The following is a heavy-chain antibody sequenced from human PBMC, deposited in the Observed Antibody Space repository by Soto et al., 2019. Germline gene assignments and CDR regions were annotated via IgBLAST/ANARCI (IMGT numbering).Heavy chain of an antibody. CDR3: ARDSCSSTSCYGGYYYYYGMDV. D-gene: IGHD2-2*01. V-gene: IGHV1-2*04. CDR1: GYTFTGYY. CDR2: INPNSGGT. J-gene: IGHJ6*02. Sequence: ASVKVSCKASGYTFTGYYMHWVRQAPGQGLEWMGWINPNSGGTNYAQKFQGWVTMTRDTSISTAYMELSRLRSDDTAVYYCARDSCSSTSCYGGYYYYYGMDVWGQGTTVTVSS.